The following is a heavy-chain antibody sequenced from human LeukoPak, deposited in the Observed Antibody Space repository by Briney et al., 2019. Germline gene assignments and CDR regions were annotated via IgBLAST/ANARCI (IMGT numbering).Heavy chain of an antibody. CDR2: IYHTGST. J-gene: IGHJ4*02. V-gene: IGHV4-30-4*01. CDR3: ARNSDFSFDY. Sequence: SETLSLSCTVSGGSISSGVYYWSWIRQPPGKGLEWIGYIYHTGSTYYNSSLESRVTISLDTSKNQFSLKLSSLTAADTAVYYCARNSDFSFDYWGQGTLVTVSS. CDR1: GGSISSGVYY. D-gene: IGHD3-3*01.